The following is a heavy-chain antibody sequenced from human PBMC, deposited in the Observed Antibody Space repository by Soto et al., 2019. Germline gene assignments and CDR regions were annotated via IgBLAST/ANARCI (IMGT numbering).Heavy chain of an antibody. Sequence: SGGSLRLSCAASGFTFSSYAMSWVRQAPGKGLEWVSAISDSGGSTYYADSVTGRFTISRDNSKNTLYLEMDSLRAEDTAVYYCAKKLGSSGWTYYFDYWGQGTLVTVSS. CDR1: GFTFSSYA. CDR2: ISDSGGST. V-gene: IGHV3-23*01. CDR3: AKKLGSSGWTYYFDY. J-gene: IGHJ4*02. D-gene: IGHD6-19*01.